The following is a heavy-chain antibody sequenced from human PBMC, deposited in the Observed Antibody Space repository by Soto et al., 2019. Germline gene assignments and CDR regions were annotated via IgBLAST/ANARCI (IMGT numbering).Heavy chain of an antibody. CDR3: ARDLGFGEEHYYYGMDV. D-gene: IGHD3-10*01. Sequence: SVKVSCKASGGTFSSYAISWVRQAPGQGLEWMGGIIPIFGTANYAQKFQGRVTITADESTSTAYMELSSLRSEDTAVYYCARDLGFGEEHYYYGMDVWGQGTTVTVSS. CDR2: IIPIFGTA. J-gene: IGHJ6*02. V-gene: IGHV1-69*13. CDR1: GGTFSSYA.